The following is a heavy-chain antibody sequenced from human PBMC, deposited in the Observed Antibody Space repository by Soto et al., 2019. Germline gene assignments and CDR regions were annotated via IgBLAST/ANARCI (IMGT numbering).Heavy chain of an antibody. CDR3: ARESSGANWFDP. Sequence: EVQLVESGGGLVQPGGSLRLSCAASGFTFSSYEMNWVRQAPGKGLEWVSYISSSGSTIYYADSVKGRFTISRDNAKNSLYLQMNSLRAEDTALYYCARESSGANWFDPLGQGTLVTVSS. CDR1: GFTFSSYE. J-gene: IGHJ5*02. CDR2: ISSSGSTI. V-gene: IGHV3-48*03. D-gene: IGHD2-15*01.